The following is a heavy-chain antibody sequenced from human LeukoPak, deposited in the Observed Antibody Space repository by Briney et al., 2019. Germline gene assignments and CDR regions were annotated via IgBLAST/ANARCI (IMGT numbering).Heavy chain of an antibody. CDR2: INPNSGET. CDR1: GCTFTDYY. J-gene: IGHJ4*02. D-gene: IGHD4-11*01. CDR3: ATDRDYSNTERGFDY. Sequence: AASVKVSCKTSGCTFTDYYIHWVRQAPGQGLEWMGWINPNSGETNSAQKFQGRVTMTGDTAIRTAYMALSRLTSDDTAVYYCATDRDYSNTERGFDYWGQGTLVTVSS. V-gene: IGHV1-2*02.